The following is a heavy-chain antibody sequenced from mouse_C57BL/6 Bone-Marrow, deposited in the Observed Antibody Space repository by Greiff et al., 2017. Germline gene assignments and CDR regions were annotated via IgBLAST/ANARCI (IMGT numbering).Heavy chain of an antibody. J-gene: IGHJ4*01. Sequence: QVQLQQPGAELVKPGASVQMSCKASGYTFTSYWITWVKQRPGQGLEWIGDIYPGSGSTNNNEKFKSKATLLVDTFYSPAYMQLSCLTSEDSAVYYCARNYYYGSSYIDYAMDYWGQGTSVTVSS. CDR3: ARNYYYGSSYIDYAMDY. D-gene: IGHD1-1*01. V-gene: IGHV1-55*01. CDR2: IYPGSGST. CDR1: GYTFTSYW.